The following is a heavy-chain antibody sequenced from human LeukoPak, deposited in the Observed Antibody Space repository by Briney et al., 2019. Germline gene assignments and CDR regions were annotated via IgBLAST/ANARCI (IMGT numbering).Heavy chain of an antibody. V-gene: IGHV3-23*01. Sequence: GGSLRLSCAASGFTFSTYVMTWVRQAPGKGLEWVSALSGSGGSTFYADSVKGRFTISRDNSKNTVYLQMNSLRAEDTAVYYCAKLSDMAVATIPDNWGQGTLVTVSS. CDR2: LSGSGGST. CDR1: GFTFSTYV. D-gene: IGHD5-12*01. CDR3: AKLSDMAVATIPDN. J-gene: IGHJ4*02.